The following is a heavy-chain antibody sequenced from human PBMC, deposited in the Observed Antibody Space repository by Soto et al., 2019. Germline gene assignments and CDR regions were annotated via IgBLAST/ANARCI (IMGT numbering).Heavy chain of an antibody. CDR2: ISSSSSYI. CDR3: ATDSPLVVPAAIAGDYYYYYYMDV. Sequence: GGSLRLSCAASGFTFSSYSMNWVRQAPGKGLEWVSSISSSSSYIYYADSVKGRFTISRDNAKNSLYLQMNSLRAEDTAVYYCATDSPLVVPAAIAGDYYYYYYMDVWGKGTTVTVSS. D-gene: IGHD2-2*01. V-gene: IGHV3-21*01. CDR1: GFTFSSYS. J-gene: IGHJ6*03.